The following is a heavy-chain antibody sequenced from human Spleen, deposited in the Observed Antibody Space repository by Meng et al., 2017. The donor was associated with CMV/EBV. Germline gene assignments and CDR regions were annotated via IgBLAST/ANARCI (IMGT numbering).Heavy chain of an antibody. D-gene: IGHD3-16*02. CDR2: IKQDGSEK. V-gene: IGHV3-7*01. J-gene: IGHJ6*02. Sequence: GESLKISCAASGFTFSSYWMSWVRQAPGKGLEWVANIKQDGSEKYYVDSVKGRFTISRDNAKNSLYLQMNSLRAEDTAVYYCARDRFTGKWGRDYYGMDVWGQGTTVTVS. CDR3: ARDRFTGKWGRDYYGMDV. CDR1: GFTFSSYW.